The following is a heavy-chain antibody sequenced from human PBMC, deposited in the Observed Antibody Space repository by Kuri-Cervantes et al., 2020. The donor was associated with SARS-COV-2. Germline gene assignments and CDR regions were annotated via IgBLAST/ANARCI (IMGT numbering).Heavy chain of an antibody. V-gene: IGHV3-23*01. CDR1: AFTFSNHA. D-gene: IGHD3-3*01. CDR3: ARGPYYDFWSGYHTPNWFDP. J-gene: IGHJ5*02. CDR2: ISGGGGGT. Sequence: GSLRLSCAASAFTFSNHAMSWVRQAPGGGLEWVAGISGGGGGTYYADSVKGRFTISRDNSKNTLYLQMNSLRAEDTAVYYCARGPYYDFWSGYHTPNWFDPWGQGTLVTVSS.